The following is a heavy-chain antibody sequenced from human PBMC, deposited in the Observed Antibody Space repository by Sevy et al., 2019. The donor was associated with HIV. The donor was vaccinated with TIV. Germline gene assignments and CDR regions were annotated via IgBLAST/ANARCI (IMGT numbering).Heavy chain of an antibody. Sequence: GGSLRLSCAASGFTFSSYGMYWVRQAPGTGLEWVSYISSSSTTIYYPDSVKGRFTISRDNAKNSLYLQMNSLRAEDTAVFYCARSYQNYYYYGMDVWGQGTTVTVSS. V-gene: IGHV3-48*01. CDR3: ARSYQNYYYYGMDV. D-gene: IGHD2-2*01. CDR2: ISSSSTTI. J-gene: IGHJ6*02. CDR1: GFTFSSYG.